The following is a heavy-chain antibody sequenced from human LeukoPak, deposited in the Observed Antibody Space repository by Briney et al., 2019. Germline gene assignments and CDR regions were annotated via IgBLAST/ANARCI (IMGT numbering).Heavy chain of an antibody. CDR1: GFTFSSHS. D-gene: IGHD1-26*01. J-gene: IGHJ6*03. CDR3: ARGIAQSGGYYYMDV. CDR2: ISSSSSYI. V-gene: IGHV3-21*01. Sequence: GGSLRLSCAASGFTFSSHSMNWVRQAPGKVLEWVSSISSSSSYIYYADSVKDRFTISRDNAKNSLYLQIDSLRAEDTAVYYCARGIAQSGGYYYMDVWGKGTTVTISS.